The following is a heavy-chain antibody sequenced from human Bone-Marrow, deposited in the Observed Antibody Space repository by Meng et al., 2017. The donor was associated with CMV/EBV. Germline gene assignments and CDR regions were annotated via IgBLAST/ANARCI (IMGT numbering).Heavy chain of an antibody. Sequence: CHVSGVPLNGRNWWSWVRQAPGEGLEWIGEIYHTGRTNYNPSLESRLTISVDKSKNQFSLKLTSVTAADTAVYFCARVGDWGSYLDYWGQGALVTVSS. V-gene: IGHV4-4*01. CDR2: IYHTGRT. J-gene: IGHJ4*02. D-gene: IGHD3-16*02. CDR1: GVPLNGRNW. CDR3: ARVGDWGSYLDY.